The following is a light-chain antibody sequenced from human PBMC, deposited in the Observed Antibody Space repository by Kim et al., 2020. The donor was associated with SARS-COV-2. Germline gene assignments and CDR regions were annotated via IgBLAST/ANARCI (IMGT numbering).Light chain of an antibody. Sequence: DIQMTQSPSSLSASVGDRVTITCQASHDISNYLNWYQQKPGKAPKLLMYDASTLNTGVPSKFSGSGSGTDFTFTISSLQPEDFATYYCQQYDNFPYTFGQGTKVDIK. CDR1: HDISNY. V-gene: IGKV1-33*01. CDR3: QQYDNFPYT. CDR2: DAS. J-gene: IGKJ2*01.